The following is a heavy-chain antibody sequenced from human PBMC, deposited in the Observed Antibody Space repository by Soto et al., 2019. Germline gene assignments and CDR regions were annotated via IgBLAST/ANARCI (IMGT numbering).Heavy chain of an antibody. D-gene: IGHD1-26*01. CDR3: ARGGSLYSYFYL. J-gene: IGHJ2*01. Sequence: GASVKVSCKASGYTFTNYAMHWVRQAPGQRLEWMGWINAGNGNTKYSQKFQGRVTITRDTSASTAYMELSSLRSEDTAVYYCARGGSLYSYFYLWGRGTLVTVSS. CDR2: INAGNGNT. V-gene: IGHV1-3*01. CDR1: GYTFTNYA.